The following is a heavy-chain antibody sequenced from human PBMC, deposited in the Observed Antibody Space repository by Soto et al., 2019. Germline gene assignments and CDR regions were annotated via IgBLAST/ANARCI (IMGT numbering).Heavy chain of an antibody. CDR1: GASISNAY. Sequence: PSETLSLTCTVSGASISNAYWSWIRQAAGKRLEWIGRIHSSGTFNYNPSLKSRVSISRDTSKNQISLKLSSVTAADTAVYYCARDNIVSKGYGMDVWGQGTTVTSP. J-gene: IGHJ6*02. CDR2: IHSSGTF. CDR3: ARDNIVSKGYGMDV. D-gene: IGHD5-12*01. V-gene: IGHV4-4*07.